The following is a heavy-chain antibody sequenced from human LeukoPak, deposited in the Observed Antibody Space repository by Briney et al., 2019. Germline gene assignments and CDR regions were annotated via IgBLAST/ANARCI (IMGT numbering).Heavy chain of an antibody. V-gene: IGHV3-23*01. CDR2: IRVMVANT. CDR1: GFTFSTYA. Sequence: GGSLTLSCAAYGFTFSTYAANSVRLAPGGWLECLPIIRVMVANTSYADSVAGPSTISRDNSKDTLYLQMSSVRVDDTAVYYCARDRGRYYDSRGFYWGYYFDSWGQGILVTVST. J-gene: IGHJ4*02. D-gene: IGHD3-22*01. CDR3: ARDRGRYYDSRGFYWGYYFDS.